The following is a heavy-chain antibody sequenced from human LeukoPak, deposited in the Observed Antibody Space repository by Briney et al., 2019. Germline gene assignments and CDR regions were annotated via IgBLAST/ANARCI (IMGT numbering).Heavy chain of an antibody. Sequence: GGSLRLSCAASGFTVSSNYMSWVRQAPGKGLEWVSVIYSGGNTYYADSVKGRFTISRDNSKNTLYLQMNSLRAEDAAVYYCASQKRSGYDYYYWGQGTLVTVSS. V-gene: IGHV3-66*04. D-gene: IGHD5-12*01. CDR3: ASQKRSGYDYYY. CDR2: IYSGGNT. J-gene: IGHJ4*02. CDR1: GFTVSSNY.